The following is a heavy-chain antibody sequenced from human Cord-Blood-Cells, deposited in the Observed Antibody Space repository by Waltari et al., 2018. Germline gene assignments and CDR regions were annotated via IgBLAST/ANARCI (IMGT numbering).Heavy chain of an antibody. J-gene: IGHJ6*03. CDR1: GGTFSSYA. D-gene: IGHD5-12*01. V-gene: IGHV1-69*01. CDR2: IIPIFGTA. Sequence: QVQLVQSGAEVKKPGSSVKVSCKASGGTFSSYAISWVREAPGYGLEWMGGIIPIFGTANYAQKFQGRVTITADESTSTAYMELSSLRSEDTAVYYCASCGGIRGYDYYYYYMDVWGKGTTVTVSS. CDR3: ASCGGIRGYDYYYYYMDV.